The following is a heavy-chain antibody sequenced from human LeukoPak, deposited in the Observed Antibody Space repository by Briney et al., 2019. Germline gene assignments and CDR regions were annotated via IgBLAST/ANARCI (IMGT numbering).Heavy chain of an antibody. D-gene: IGHD3-22*01. CDR3: ARSNYYDSRGYYYVRAFDI. J-gene: IGHJ3*02. V-gene: IGHV1-8*01. CDR1: GYTFTSYD. Sequence: ASVKVSCKASGYTFTSYDINWVRQATGQGLEWMGWMNPNNGNTGYAQKFQDRVTMTRNTSINTAYMELSSLRSEDTAIYYCARSNYYDSRGYYYVRAFDIWGQGTMVTVSS. CDR2: MNPNNGNT.